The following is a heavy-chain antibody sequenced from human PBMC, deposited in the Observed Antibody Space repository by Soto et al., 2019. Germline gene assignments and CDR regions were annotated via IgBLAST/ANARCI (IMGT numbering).Heavy chain of an antibody. CDR1: GGSIISSNFY. CDR2: VEYGGST. V-gene: IGHV4-39*01. D-gene: IGHD3-10*02. J-gene: IGHJ5*02. CDR3: ARHVRGAVTMNWFDP. Sequence: SETLSLTCTVSGGSIISSNFYFFCIRQPPGKGLELIGSVEYGGSTYDNPSLKSRVTLSADTSKNQFSLKLTSVTAADTAIYYCARHVRGAVTMNWFDPWGHGTLVTVSS.